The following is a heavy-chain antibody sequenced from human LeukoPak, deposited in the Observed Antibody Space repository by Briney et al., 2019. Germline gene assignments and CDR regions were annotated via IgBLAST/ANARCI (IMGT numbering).Heavy chain of an antibody. CDR1: GGTFSSYA. Sequence: ASVKVSCKASGGTFSSYAISWVRQAPGQGLEWMGGIIPIFGTANYAQKFQGRVTITADESTSTAYMELSSLRSEDTAVYYCGRYYDSSGKGTDYWGQGTLVTVSS. V-gene: IGHV1-69*13. J-gene: IGHJ4*02. D-gene: IGHD3-22*01. CDR2: IIPIFGTA. CDR3: GRYYDSSGKGTDY.